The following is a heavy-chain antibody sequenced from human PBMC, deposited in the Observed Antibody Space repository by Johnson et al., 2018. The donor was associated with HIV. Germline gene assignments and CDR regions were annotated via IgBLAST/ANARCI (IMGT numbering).Heavy chain of an antibody. V-gene: IGHV3-30-3*02. Sequence: QMLLVESGGGVVQPGRSLRLSCAASGFTFSSMHWDRQAPGKGLEWVAVISYDGSNKYYADSVKGRFTISRDNPKNTLYLQMNSLRYEDTAVYYCAKSIVVVIAGNNDDAFDIWGQGTMVTVSS. CDR2: ISYDGSNK. CDR3: AKSIVVVIAGNNDDAFDI. CDR1: GFTFSS. J-gene: IGHJ3*02. D-gene: IGHD2-21*01.